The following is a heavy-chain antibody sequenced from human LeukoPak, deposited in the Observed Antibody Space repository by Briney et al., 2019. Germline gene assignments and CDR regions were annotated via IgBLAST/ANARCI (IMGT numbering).Heavy chain of an antibody. D-gene: IGHD3-10*01. CDR1: GFTFSSYA. J-gene: IGHJ5*02. CDR2: ISGSGGST. CDR3: AKVGRGNYYGSGSYSRYNWFDP. Sequence: GGSLRLSCAASGFTFSSYAMSWVRQAPGKGLEWVSAISGSGGSTYYADSVKGRFTISRDNSKNTLYLQMNSLRAEDTAVYYCAKVGRGNYYGSGSYSRYNWFDPWGQGTLVTVSS. V-gene: IGHV3-23*01.